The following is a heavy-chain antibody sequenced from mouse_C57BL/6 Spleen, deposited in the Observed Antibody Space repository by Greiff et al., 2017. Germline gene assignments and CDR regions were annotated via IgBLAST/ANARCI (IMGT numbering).Heavy chain of an antibody. CDR2: IDPEDGDT. Sequence: VQLQQSGAELVRPGASVKLSCTASGFNIKDYYMHWVKQRPEQGLEWIGRIDPEDGDTVYAPKFQGKATMTADTSSNTAYLQLSSLTSEDTAVYYCTTGYYGSGFAYWGQGTLVTVSA. V-gene: IGHV14-1*01. J-gene: IGHJ3*01. D-gene: IGHD1-1*01. CDR1: GFNIKDYY. CDR3: TTGYYGSGFAY.